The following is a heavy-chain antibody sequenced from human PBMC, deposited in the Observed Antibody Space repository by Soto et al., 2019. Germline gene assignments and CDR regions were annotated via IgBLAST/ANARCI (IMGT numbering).Heavy chain of an antibody. CDR2: IYYSGST. V-gene: IGHV4-31*03. CDR3: ARDSTNGGTFYY. CDR1: GGSISSGGYY. J-gene: IGHJ4*02. D-gene: IGHD7-27*01. Sequence: QVQLQESGPGLVKPSQTLSLTCTVSGGSISSGGYYWSWIRQHPGKGLEWIGYIYYSGSTYYNPSLTRRVTISVDTSKNQFSLKLSSVTAADTAVYYCARDSTNGGTFYYWGQGTLVTVSS.